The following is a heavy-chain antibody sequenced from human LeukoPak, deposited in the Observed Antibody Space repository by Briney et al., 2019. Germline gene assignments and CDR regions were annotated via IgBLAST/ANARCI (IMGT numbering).Heavy chain of an antibody. CDR2: INHSGST. CDR1: GGSFSGYY. D-gene: IGHD3-16*01. CDR3: ARNDYIWGSRRFDP. V-gene: IGHV4-34*01. Sequence: PSETLSLTCAVYGGSFSGYYWSWIRQPPGKGLEWIGEINHSGSTNYNPSLKSRVTISVDTSKNQFSLKLSSVTAADTAVYYCARNDYIWGSRRFDPWAREPWSPSPQ. J-gene: IGHJ5*02.